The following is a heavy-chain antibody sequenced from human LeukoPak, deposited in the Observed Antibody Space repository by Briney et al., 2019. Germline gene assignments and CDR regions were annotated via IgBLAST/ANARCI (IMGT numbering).Heavy chain of an antibody. CDR3: AREGTAMVPDY. V-gene: IGHV4-31*11. Sequence: PSETLSLTCAVSGGSISSGSSYWSWIRQHPGKGLEWIGYISYSGSTYYNPSLRSRVTISVDTSKNHFSLKLSSVTAADSAVYYCAREGTAMVPDYWGQGTLVTVSS. CDR2: ISYSGST. J-gene: IGHJ4*02. D-gene: IGHD5-18*01. CDR1: GGSISSGSSY.